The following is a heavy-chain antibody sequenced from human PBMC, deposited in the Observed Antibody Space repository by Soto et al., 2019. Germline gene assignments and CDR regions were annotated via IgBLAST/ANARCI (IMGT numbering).Heavy chain of an antibody. CDR3: AKDRGSYGQNDFDY. J-gene: IGHJ4*02. Sequence: SETLSLTCTVSGDSVSGGDYYWTWIRQPPGKGLEWVGHIYFSGRTNYIPSLESRVTISLDTSKNQFSLKLTSVTAADTAVYYCAKDRGSYGQNDFDYWGQGTLVTVSS. CDR2: IYFSGRT. CDR1: GDSVSGGDYY. V-gene: IGHV4-61*08. D-gene: IGHD5-18*01.